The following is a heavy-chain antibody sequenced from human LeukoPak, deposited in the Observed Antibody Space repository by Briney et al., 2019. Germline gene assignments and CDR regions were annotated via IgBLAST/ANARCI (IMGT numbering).Heavy chain of an antibody. V-gene: IGHV4-61*02. D-gene: IGHD6-13*01. CDR2: IYTSGST. CDR1: GGSISSGSYY. Sequence: SQTLSLTCTVSGGSISSGSYYWSWTRQPAGKGLEWIGRIYTSGSTNYNPSLKSRVTISVDTSKNQFSLKLSSVTAADTAVYYCARDTVAAADSFDYWGQGTLVTVSS. CDR3: ARDTVAAADSFDY. J-gene: IGHJ4*02.